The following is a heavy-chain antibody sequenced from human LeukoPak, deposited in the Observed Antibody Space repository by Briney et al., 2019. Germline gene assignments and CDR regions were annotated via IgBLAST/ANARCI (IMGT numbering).Heavy chain of an antibody. CDR1: GYTFTSYD. J-gene: IGHJ6*02. CDR3: ARAPRLSYYYGMDV. V-gene: IGHV1-69*13. D-gene: IGHD3-16*02. Sequence: SVKVSCKASGYTFTSYDINWVRQATGQGLEWMGGIIPIFGTANYAQKFQGRVTITADESTSTAYMELSSLRSEDTAVYYCARAPRLSYYYGMDVWGQGTTVTVSS. CDR2: IIPIFGTA.